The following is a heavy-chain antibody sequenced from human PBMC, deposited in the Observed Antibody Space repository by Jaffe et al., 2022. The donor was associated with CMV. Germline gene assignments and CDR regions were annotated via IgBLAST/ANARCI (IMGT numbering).Heavy chain of an antibody. Sequence: EVQLVESGGGLVQPGGSLKLSCAASGFTFSNYAMSWVRQAPGKGLVWVSAISGSGDNTYYADSVEGRFTISRDNSKNTLYLQMNSLRAEDTAVYYCAKDGFEQQLVRGYDYWGQGTLVTVSS. CDR1: GFTFSNYA. V-gene: IGHV3-23*04. D-gene: IGHD6-13*01. J-gene: IGHJ4*02. CDR3: AKDGFEQQLVRGYDY. CDR2: ISGSGDNT.